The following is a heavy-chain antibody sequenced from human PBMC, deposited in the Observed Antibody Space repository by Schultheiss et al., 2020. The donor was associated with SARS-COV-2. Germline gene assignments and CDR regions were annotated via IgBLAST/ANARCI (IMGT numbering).Heavy chain of an antibody. CDR2: IYYSGST. Sequence: SETLSLTCAVYGGSFSGYYWSWIRQPPGKGLEWIGYIYYSGSTNYNPSLKSRVTISVDTSKNQFSLKLSSVTAADTAVYYCARAPPYCGGDCYSDWGQGTLVTVSS. V-gene: IGHV4-59*01. CDR1: GGSFSGYY. D-gene: IGHD2-21*02. CDR3: ARAPPYCGGDCYSD. J-gene: IGHJ4*02.